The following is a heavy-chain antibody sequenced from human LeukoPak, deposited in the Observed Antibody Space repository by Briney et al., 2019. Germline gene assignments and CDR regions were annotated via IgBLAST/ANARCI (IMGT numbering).Heavy chain of an antibody. CDR1: GITLSNYG. Sequence: PGGSLRLSCAVSGITLSNYGMSWVRQAPGKGLEWVAGISGSGGSTKYADSVKGRFTISRDNPKNTLYLQMNSLRAEDTAVYFCAKRGVVIRVILVGFNKEAYYFESWGQGALVTVSS. CDR2: ISGSGGST. CDR3: AKRGVVIRVILVGFNKEAYYFES. J-gene: IGHJ4*02. D-gene: IGHD3/OR15-3a*01. V-gene: IGHV3-23*01.